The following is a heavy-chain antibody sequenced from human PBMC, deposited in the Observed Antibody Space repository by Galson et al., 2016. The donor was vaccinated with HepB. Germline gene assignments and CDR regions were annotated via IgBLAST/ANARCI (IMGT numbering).Heavy chain of an antibody. J-gene: IGHJ5*02. CDR2: VNPRGGST. CDR3: ARTRGGTTERDP. D-gene: IGHD1-7*01. Sequence: SVKVSCKASGYSFTRYYMYWVRQAPGQGLEWMGMVNPRGGSTTYAEKFQGRVTMTTDTSTSTVYMELRSLTFEDKASYYCARTRGGTTERDPWGQGTLVIVSP. V-gene: IGHV1-46*01. CDR1: GYSFTRYY.